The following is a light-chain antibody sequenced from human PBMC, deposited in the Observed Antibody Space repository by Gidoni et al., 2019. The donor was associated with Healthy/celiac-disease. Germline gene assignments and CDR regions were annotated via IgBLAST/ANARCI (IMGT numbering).Light chain of an antibody. V-gene: IGKV3-11*01. Sequence: LVLTQSPATLSLSPGERATLSCRASQSVSSYLAWYQQKPGQAPRLLIYDASNRATGIPARFSGSGSGTDFTLTISSLESEDFAVYYCQQRSNWPGITFGQGTRLEIK. CDR3: QQRSNWPGIT. J-gene: IGKJ5*01. CDR1: QSVSSY. CDR2: DAS.